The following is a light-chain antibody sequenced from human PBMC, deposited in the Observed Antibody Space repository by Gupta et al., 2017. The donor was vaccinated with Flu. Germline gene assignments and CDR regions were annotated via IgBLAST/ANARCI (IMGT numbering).Light chain of an antibody. J-gene: IGKJ2*03. V-gene: IGKV1-33*01. CDR2: DAS. CDR3: QQYDNLPFS. CDR1: QDISNY. Sequence: DIQMTQSPSSLSASVGDRVTITCQASQDISNYLNWSQLTPGKAPKLLIYDASNLETGVPSRFSGSGSGTDFTFTISSLQPEDIATYYCQQYDNLPFSFGQGTKLEIK.